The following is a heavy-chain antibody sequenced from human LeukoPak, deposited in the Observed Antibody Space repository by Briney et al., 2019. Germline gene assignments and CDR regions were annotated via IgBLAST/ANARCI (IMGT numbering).Heavy chain of an antibody. Sequence: PGGSLRLSCAASGFTFSSYGMHWVRQAPGKGLEWVAVIWYDGSNKYYADSVKGRFTISRDNSKNTLYLQMNSLRAEDTAVYYCAKRVIIRYYFDPWGQGTLVTVSS. D-gene: IGHD3-22*01. V-gene: IGHV3-33*06. CDR2: IWYDGSNK. J-gene: IGHJ4*02. CDR3: AKRVIIRYYFDP. CDR1: GFTFSSYG.